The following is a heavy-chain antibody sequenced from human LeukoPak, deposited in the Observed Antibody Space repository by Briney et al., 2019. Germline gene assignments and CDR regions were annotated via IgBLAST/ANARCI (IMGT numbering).Heavy chain of an antibody. J-gene: IGHJ4*02. CDR3: ARGLDDYGDYFDY. CDR1: GFTFSSYS. D-gene: IGHD4-17*01. Sequence: GGSLRLSCAASGFTFSSYSMNWVRQAPGEGLEWVSSISSSSSYIYYADSVKGRFTISRDNAKNSLYLQMNSLRAEDTAVYYCARGLDDYGDYFDYWGQGTLATVSS. V-gene: IGHV3-21*01. CDR2: ISSSSSYI.